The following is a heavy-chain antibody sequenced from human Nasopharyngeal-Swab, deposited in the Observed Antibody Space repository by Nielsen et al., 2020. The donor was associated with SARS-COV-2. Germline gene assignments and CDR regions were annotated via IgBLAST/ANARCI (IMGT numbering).Heavy chain of an antibody. D-gene: IGHD6-6*01. V-gene: IGHV6-1*01. CDR1: GDSVPSNSAT. J-gene: IGHJ4*02. CDR3: ASDRQSGTSSLRFDC. Sequence: SHTLSLTCAISGDSVPSNSATWNWIRQSPSRGLECLGRTYYRSTWYNDYAVSVKSRITINSDTSKNQFSLQLNSVTPEDTAVYYCASDRQSGTSSLRFDCWGQGILVTVSS. CDR2: TYYRSTWYN.